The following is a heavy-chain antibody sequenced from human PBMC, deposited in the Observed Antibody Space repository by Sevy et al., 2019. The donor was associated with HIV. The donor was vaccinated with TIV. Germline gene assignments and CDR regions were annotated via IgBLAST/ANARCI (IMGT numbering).Heavy chain of an antibody. V-gene: IGHV3-15*01. J-gene: IGHJ4*02. CDR1: GFTFSNAW. CDR3: TTVRFVVVPAANDY. CDR2: IKSKTDGGTT. Sequence: GGSLRLSCAASGFTFSNAWMSWVRQAPGKGLEWVGRIKSKTDGGTTDYAAPVKGRFTISRDDSKNTLYLQMNSLKTEDTAVYYCTTVRFVVVPAANDYWGQGTLVTVSS. D-gene: IGHD2-2*01.